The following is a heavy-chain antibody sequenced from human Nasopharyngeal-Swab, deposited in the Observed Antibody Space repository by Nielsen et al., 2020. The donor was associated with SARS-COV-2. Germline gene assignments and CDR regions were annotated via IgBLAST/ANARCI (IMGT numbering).Heavy chain of an antibody. CDR3: AKPMVRGDFYYFLDV. CDR1: GFSFDDNT. D-gene: IGHD3-10*01. V-gene: IGHV3-9*01. J-gene: IGHJ6*03. CDR2: ISWKSGNM. Sequence: GGPLRLSCAASGFSFDDNTIHWVRKATGKGLEWVSGISWKSGNMGYADSVKGRFTISRDDAKNSVYLQMNRLRPEDTALYYCAKPMVRGDFYYFLDVWGKGTTVTVSS.